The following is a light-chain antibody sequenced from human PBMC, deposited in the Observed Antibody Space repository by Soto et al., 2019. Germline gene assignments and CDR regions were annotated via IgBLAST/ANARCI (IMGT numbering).Light chain of an antibody. J-gene: IGKJ1*01. V-gene: IGKV1-5*01. CDR3: QQYYSYWT. CDR2: DAS. CDR1: QSISSW. Sequence: DIQMTQSPSTLSASVGDRVTITCRASQSISSWLAWYHQKPGKAPKFLIYDASSLESGVPSRFSGSGSGTEFTLNISSLQPDDFATYYCQQYYSYWTFGQGTKVEIK.